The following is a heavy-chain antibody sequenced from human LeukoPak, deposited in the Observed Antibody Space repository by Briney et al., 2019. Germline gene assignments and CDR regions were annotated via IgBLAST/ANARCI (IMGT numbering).Heavy chain of an antibody. D-gene: IGHD6-13*01. CDR2: ISYDGSNK. Sequence: GGSLRLSCAASGFTFSSYGMHWVRQAPGKGLEWVAVISYDGSNKYYADSVKGRFTISRDNSKNTLYLQMNSLRAEDTAVYYCAKDVSSSWYYFDYWGQGTLVTVCS. CDR3: AKDVSSSWYYFDY. V-gene: IGHV3-30*18. J-gene: IGHJ4*02. CDR1: GFTFSSYG.